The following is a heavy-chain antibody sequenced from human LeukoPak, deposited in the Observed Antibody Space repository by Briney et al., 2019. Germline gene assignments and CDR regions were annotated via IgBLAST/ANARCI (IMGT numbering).Heavy chain of an antibody. CDR3: VKTGDASTWYPRDWFDP. CDR2: ISGSGERT. CDR1: GFIFSSCA. D-gene: IGHD6-13*01. Sequence: GGSLRLSCAASGFIFSSCAMSWVRQAQGKGPEWVSVISGSGERTYYADSVKGRFTISRDNSKNTLSLQMNSLRVEDAAVYYCVKTGDASTWYPRDWFDPWGQGTLVTVSS. J-gene: IGHJ5*02. V-gene: IGHV3-23*01.